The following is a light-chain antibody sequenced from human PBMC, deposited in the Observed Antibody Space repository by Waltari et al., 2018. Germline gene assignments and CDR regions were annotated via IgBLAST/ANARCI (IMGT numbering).Light chain of an antibody. Sequence: EIVLTQSPATLSLSPGERATLSCRASQVLSNYLAWYQQKPGQAPRLLIYDASSRATGVPARFSGSGSGTDFTLTISSLEPEDSAVYYCQQRSVRRAFGGGTKVEIK. CDR2: DAS. V-gene: IGKV3-11*01. CDR3: QQRSVRRA. J-gene: IGKJ4*01. CDR1: QVLSNY.